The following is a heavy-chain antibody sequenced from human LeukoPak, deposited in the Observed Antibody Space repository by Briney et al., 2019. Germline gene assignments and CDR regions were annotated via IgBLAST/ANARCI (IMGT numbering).Heavy chain of an antibody. Sequence: GGSLRLSCAASGFTFDNYAMSWVRQAPGKGLEWVSAISYSGRNTYYAESVRDRFTISRDNSKTTLYLQMNSLRAEDTAIYYCAKDRVQGVGSHIFRREYGAFDPWAQGALVTVSS. J-gene: IGHJ5*02. CDR3: AKDRVQGVGSHIFRREYGAFDP. CDR2: ISYSGRNT. V-gene: IGHV3-23*01. D-gene: IGHD3-10*01. CDR1: GFTFDNYA.